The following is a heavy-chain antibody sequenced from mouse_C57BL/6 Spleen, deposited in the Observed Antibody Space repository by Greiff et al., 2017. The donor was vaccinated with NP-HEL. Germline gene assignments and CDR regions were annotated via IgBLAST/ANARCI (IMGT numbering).Heavy chain of an antibody. V-gene: IGHV1-22*01. J-gene: IGHJ2*01. Sequence: EVQLVESGPELVKPGASVKMSCKASGYTFTDYNMHWVKQSHGKSLEWIGYINPNNGGTSYNQKFKGKATLTVNKSSSTAYMELRSLTSEDSAVYYCARSGGIYDGYPFDYWGQGTTLTVSS. CDR1: GYTFTDYN. D-gene: IGHD2-3*01. CDR3: ARSGGIYDGYPFDY. CDR2: INPNNGGT.